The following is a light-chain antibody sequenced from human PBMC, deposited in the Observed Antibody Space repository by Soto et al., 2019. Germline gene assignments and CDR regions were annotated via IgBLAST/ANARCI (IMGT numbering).Light chain of an antibody. Sequence: DIQMPQSPSTLSASVGDTVTITCRASQPITTWLAWYQQRPGNAPKLLIYGASTLQSGVASRFTGGGSGTDFTLTISSLQPDDFGSYYCQQYNHGWTFGQGTKVEVK. J-gene: IGKJ1*01. V-gene: IGKV1-5*03. CDR2: GAS. CDR3: QQYNHGWT. CDR1: QPITTW.